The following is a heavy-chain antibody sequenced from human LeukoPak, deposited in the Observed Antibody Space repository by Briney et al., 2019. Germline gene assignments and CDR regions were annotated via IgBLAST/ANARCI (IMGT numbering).Heavy chain of an antibody. Sequence: GGSLRLSCAASGFTFSTSWMTWVRQASGKGLEWVATINQDGTEEYYLDSVKGRFTISRDNAKNSLSLQMNSLRGEDTAVYYCTRGHYGIDIWGQGIMVTVSS. D-gene: IGHD3-10*01. CDR2: INQDGTEE. CDR1: GFTFSTSW. CDR3: TRGHYGIDI. J-gene: IGHJ3*02. V-gene: IGHV3-7*01.